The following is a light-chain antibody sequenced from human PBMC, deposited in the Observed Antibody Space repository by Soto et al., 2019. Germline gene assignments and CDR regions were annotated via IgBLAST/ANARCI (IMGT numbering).Light chain of an antibody. CDR3: QQYDNLPLT. J-gene: IGKJ4*01. V-gene: IGKV1-33*01. Sequence: DIQMTQSPSSLSASVGDRVTITCQASQDISNYLNWYQQKPGKAPKLLIYDASNLETGVPSRFSGSGSGTDLTFTISSPQPEDIATYYCQQYDNLPLTFGGGTKVEIK. CDR1: QDISNY. CDR2: DAS.